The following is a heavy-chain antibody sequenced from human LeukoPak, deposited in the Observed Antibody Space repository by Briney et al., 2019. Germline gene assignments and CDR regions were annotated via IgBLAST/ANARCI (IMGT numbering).Heavy chain of an antibody. J-gene: IGHJ5*02. D-gene: IGHD3-10*01. CDR3: ARGGRLLWFGELSFDP. CDR1: GFTFSIFA. Sequence: GGSLRLSCAASGFTFSIFAMIWVRQPPGKGLEWVSSIFPSGGEIHYADSVRGRFTISRDNSKSTLYLQMNSLRAEDTAVYYCARGGRLLWFGELSFDPWGQGTLVTVSS. V-gene: IGHV3-23*01. CDR2: IFPSGGEI.